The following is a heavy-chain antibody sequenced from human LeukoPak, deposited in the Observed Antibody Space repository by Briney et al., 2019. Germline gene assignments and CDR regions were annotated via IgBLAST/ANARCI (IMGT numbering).Heavy chain of an antibody. D-gene: IGHD2-2*01. Sequence: QTGGSLRLSCAASGFTFSGYAMSWVRQAPGKGLEWVSTVSGDGSSTYYADSVKGRFTIPRDNSKDTLYLQMSSLRAEDTAVYYCAKDGRSTTPGYWGQGTLVTVSS. V-gene: IGHV3-23*01. CDR3: AKDGRSTTPGY. J-gene: IGHJ4*02. CDR1: GFTFSGYA. CDR2: VSGDGSST.